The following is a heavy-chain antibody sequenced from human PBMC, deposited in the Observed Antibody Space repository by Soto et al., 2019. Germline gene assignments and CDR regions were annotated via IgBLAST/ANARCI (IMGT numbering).Heavy chain of an antibody. Sequence: EVQLVESGGGLVQPGGSLRLSCAASGFTFSSYWMHWVRQAPGKGLVWVSRINSDGSSTSYADSVKGRFTISRDNAKNTLYLQMNSLRAEDTAVYYCVRDWAAGIGAHYFDYWGQGTLVTVSS. V-gene: IGHV3-74*01. CDR3: VRDWAAGIGAHYFDY. CDR2: INSDGSST. CDR1: GFTFSSYW. J-gene: IGHJ4*02. D-gene: IGHD6-13*01.